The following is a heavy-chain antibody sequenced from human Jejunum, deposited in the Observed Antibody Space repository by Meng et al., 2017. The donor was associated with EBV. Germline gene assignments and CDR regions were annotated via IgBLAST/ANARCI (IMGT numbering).Heavy chain of an antibody. Sequence: QITLKESVPPLVTPTQTLTLTRTFSGFSLTASPVGVAWIRQPPGKALEWLAVIYWDDDKRYSPSLRSRVTIAKDTSKNQVVLTMANLDPVDTATYYCAHRRDYGGMWDTGCLDYWGQGILVTVSS. J-gene: IGHJ4*02. D-gene: IGHD4/OR15-4a*01. CDR1: GFSLTASPVG. CDR2: IYWDDDK. CDR3: AHRRDYGGMWDTGCLDY. V-gene: IGHV2-5*02.